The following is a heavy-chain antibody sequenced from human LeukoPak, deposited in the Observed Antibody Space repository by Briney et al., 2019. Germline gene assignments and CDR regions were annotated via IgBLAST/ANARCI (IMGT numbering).Heavy chain of an antibody. V-gene: IGHV4-39*07. J-gene: IGHJ6*03. CDR2: INHGGST. CDR1: GGSISSGSYY. CDR3: ARDSLLPSAMGYYYMDV. Sequence: PSQTLSLTCTVSGGSISSGSYYWSWIRQPPGKGLEWIGEINHGGSTNYNPSLKSRVTISLDTSKNQFSLKLSSVTAADTAVYYCARDSLLPSAMGYYYMDVWGKGTTVTVSS. D-gene: IGHD2-2*01.